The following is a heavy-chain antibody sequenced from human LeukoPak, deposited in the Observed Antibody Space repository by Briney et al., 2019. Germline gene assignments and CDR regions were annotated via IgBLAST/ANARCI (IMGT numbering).Heavy chain of an antibody. Sequence: GGSLRLSCAASGLTFSSYGMHWVRQAPGKGLEWVAVISYDGSNKYYADSVKGRFTISRDNSKNTLYLQMNSLRAEDTAVYYCAKVSVGAYYYYGMDVWGQGTTVTVSS. CDR3: AKVSVGAYYYYGMDV. D-gene: IGHD1-26*01. V-gene: IGHV3-30*18. J-gene: IGHJ6*02. CDR2: ISYDGSNK. CDR1: GLTFSSYG.